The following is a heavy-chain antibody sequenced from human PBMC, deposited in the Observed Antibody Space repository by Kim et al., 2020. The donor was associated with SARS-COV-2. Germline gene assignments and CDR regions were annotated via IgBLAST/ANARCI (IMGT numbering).Heavy chain of an antibody. CDR2: IFCSGSDT. CDR3: ARHGYLTTVTIFCYLDL. J-gene: IGHJ2*01. CDR1: RFTFSNYA. Sequence: GGSLRLSCTASRFTFSNYAMTWVRQAPGKGLEWVSTIFCSGSDTYYGDSVQGRFTVSRDNSKNTLFLQMNNLRVDDTAIYYCARHGYLTTVTIFCYLDLWGRGTSVIVSS. D-gene: IGHD4-17*01. V-gene: IGHV3-23*01.